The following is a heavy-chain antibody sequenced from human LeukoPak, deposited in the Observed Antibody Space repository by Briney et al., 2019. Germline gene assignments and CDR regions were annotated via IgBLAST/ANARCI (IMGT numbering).Heavy chain of an antibody. CDR1: EFSVGSNY. V-gene: IGHV3-66*01. Sequence: GGSLRLSCAASEFSVGSNYMTWVRQAPGKGLEWVSLIYSGGSTYYADSVKGRFTISRDNAKNSLSLQMNSLRAEDTAVYYCARDPTRSGWLDSWGQGTLVTVSS. J-gene: IGHJ5*01. CDR2: IYSGGST. CDR3: ARDPTRSGWLDS. D-gene: IGHD6-19*01.